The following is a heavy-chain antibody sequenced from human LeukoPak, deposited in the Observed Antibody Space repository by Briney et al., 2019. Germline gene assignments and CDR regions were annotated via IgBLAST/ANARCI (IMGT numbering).Heavy chain of an antibody. D-gene: IGHD6-19*01. J-gene: IGHJ4*02. CDR1: GGSISNYY. CDR2: IYYSGST. Sequence: PSETLSLTCTVSGGSISNYYWSWIRQLPGKGLEWIGYIYYSGSTNYNPSLKSRVTISVDTSKNQFFLKLNSVTAADTAVYYCARGPNRYSSGWYYFDNWGQGTLVTVSS. CDR3: ARGPNRYSSGWYYFDN. V-gene: IGHV4-59*01.